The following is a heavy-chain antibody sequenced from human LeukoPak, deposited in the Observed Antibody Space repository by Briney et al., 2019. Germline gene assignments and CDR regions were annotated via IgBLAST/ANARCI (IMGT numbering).Heavy chain of an antibody. V-gene: IGHV3-30-3*01. Sequence: PGRSLRLSCAASGFTFSTYAMHWVRQAPGKGLEWVAVISYDGSNKYYADSVKGRFTISRDNSKNTLYLQMNSLRAEDTAVYYCARDPMYSSGWYGGVGDAFDIWGQGTMVTVSS. J-gene: IGHJ3*02. CDR1: GFTFSTYA. D-gene: IGHD6-19*01. CDR3: ARDPMYSSGWYGGVGDAFDI. CDR2: ISYDGSNK.